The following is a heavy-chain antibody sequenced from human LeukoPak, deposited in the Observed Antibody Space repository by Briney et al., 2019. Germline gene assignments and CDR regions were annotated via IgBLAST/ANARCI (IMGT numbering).Heavy chain of an antibody. CDR3: ARDWGSSWSGNY. J-gene: IGHJ4*02. D-gene: IGHD6-13*01. CDR2: ISTYNVNT. CDR1: GYTFTNYG. V-gene: IGHV1-18*01. Sequence: ASVKVSCKTSGYTFTNYGISWVRQAPGQGLEWMGWISTYNVNTNYAQKLQGRVTMTTDTSTSTAYMELRSLRSDDTAVYYCARDWGSSWSGNYWGQGTLVTVSS.